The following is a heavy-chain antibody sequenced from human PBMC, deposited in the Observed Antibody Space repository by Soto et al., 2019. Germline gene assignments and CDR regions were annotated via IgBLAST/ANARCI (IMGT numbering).Heavy chain of an antibody. V-gene: IGHV4-4*07. Sequence: SETLSLTCSVSGGSMRSYYWNWLRQPAGKGLEWIGRIYSRGDTNYNPSVKSRVTMSVDTSKNEFSLRLNSVTAADTAVYYCSGIGEDVYYGMDVWGQGTTVTVSS. CDR3: SGIGEDVYYGMDV. CDR2: IYSRGDT. D-gene: IGHD2-21*01. CDR1: GGSMRSYY. J-gene: IGHJ6*02.